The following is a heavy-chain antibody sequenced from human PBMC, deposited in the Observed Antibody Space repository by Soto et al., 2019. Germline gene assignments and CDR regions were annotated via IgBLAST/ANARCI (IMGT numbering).Heavy chain of an antibody. V-gene: IGHV2-5*02. J-gene: IGHJ4*02. D-gene: IGHD3-3*01. CDR2: IYWDDDK. CDR3: AHRVLRTVFGLVTTTAIYFDF. CDR1: GFSLTTSGVG. Sequence: QITLNESGPPVVRPTETLTLTCRFSGFSLTTSGVGVGWVRQSPGKAPECLALIYWDDDKRYSESLKSRLTITKDTSKNQVVLTVANLDPTDTATYYCAHRVLRTVFGLVTTTAIYFDFWGQGTPVAVSS.